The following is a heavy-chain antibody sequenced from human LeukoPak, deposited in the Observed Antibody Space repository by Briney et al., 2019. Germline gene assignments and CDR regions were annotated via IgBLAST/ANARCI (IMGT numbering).Heavy chain of an antibody. V-gene: IGHV4-39*02. CDR3: ARESYYDFWSGPTTYFDY. CDR1: GASIRSSSNY. D-gene: IGHD3-3*01. CDR2: VYHSGST. J-gene: IGHJ4*02. Sequence: PSETLSLTCTVSGASIRSSSNYWGWIRQPPGKGLEWIGSVYHSGSTYYNPSLKSRVTISVDTSKNQFSLKLSSVSAADTAVYYCARESYYDFWSGPTTYFDYWGQGTLVTVSS.